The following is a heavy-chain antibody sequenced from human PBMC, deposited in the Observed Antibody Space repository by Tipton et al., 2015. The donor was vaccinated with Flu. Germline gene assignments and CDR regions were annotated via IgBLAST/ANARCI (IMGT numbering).Heavy chain of an antibody. J-gene: IGHJ6*02. D-gene: IGHD3/OR15-3a*01. CDR2: VHHSGRT. V-gene: IGHV4-59*08. Sequence: TLSLTCSVSGDSVSNFYWSWIRQPPGRGLEWIGYVHHSGRTNYNPSLTSRLTISLDTSKNQFYLRLTSVTAADAAVYYCARLQGLFYLDLPDYYYHSMDVWGQGTTVTVSS. CDR1: GDSVSNFY. CDR3: ARLQGLFYLDLPDYYYHSMDV.